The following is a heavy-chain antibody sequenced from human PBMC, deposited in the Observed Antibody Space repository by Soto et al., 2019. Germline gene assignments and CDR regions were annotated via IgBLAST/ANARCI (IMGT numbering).Heavy chain of an antibody. CDR1: GGSISGSY. V-gene: IGHV4-59*01. D-gene: IGHD6-19*01. CDR3: ARSVAVPGAHIDH. J-gene: IGHJ4*02. CDR2: VYYTGST. Sequence: SETLSLTCSVSGGSISGSYWSWIRQSPGKGLEWLGYVYYTGSTNYSPSLRSRVSISVDTSKNEFSLRLSSVTAADTAVYFCARSVAVPGAHIDHWGQGTQVTVSS.